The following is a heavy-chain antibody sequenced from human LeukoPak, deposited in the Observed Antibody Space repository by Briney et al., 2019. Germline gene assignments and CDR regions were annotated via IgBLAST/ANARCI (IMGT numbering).Heavy chain of an antibody. Sequence: SETLSLTCAVSGGSISSSNWWSWVRQPPGKGLEWIGEIYHSGSTNYNPSLKSRVTISVDKSKNQFSLKLSSVTAADTAVYYCARERRALYSSSYFDYWGQGTLVTVSS. CDR2: IYHSGST. D-gene: IGHD6-13*01. CDR3: ARERRALYSSSYFDY. J-gene: IGHJ4*02. V-gene: IGHV4-4*02. CDR1: GGSISSSNW.